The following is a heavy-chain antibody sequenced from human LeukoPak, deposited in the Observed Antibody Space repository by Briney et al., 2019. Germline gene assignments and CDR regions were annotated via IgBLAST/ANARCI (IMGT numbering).Heavy chain of an antibody. CDR1: GFTFSSYW. D-gene: IGHD3-9*01. Sequence: GGSLRLXCAASGFTFSSYWMHWVRQAPGEGLVWVSRINSGGSSTNYADSVKGRFTISRDNSKNSLYLQMNSLRTEDTALYYCAKDMVRYLDWFLYYYYYMDVWGKGTTVTVSS. J-gene: IGHJ6*03. V-gene: IGHV3-74*01. CDR2: INSGGSST. CDR3: AKDMVRYLDWFLYYYYYMDV.